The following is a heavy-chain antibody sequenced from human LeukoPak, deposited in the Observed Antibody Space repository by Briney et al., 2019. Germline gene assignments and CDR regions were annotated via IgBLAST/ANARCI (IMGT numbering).Heavy chain of an antibody. D-gene: IGHD3-10*01. Sequence: SETLSLTCTVSGGSISSSSYYWGWIRQPPGKGLEWIGSIYYSGSTYYNLSLKSRVTISVDTSKNQFSLKLSSVTAADTAVYYCARSLYYYGSDSFDIWGQGTMVTVSS. CDR3: ARSLYYYGSDSFDI. J-gene: IGHJ3*02. V-gene: IGHV4-39*07. CDR1: GGSISSSSYY. CDR2: IYYSGST.